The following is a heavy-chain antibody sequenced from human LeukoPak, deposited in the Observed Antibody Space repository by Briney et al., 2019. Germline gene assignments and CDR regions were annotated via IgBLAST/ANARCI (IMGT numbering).Heavy chain of an antibody. V-gene: IGHV4-31*02. CDR2: IYYSGST. CDR3: ARVGSRYWFDT. J-gene: IGHJ5*02. D-gene: IGHD6-13*01. Sequence: KGLEWIGYIYYSGSTYHNPSLKSRVTISVDTSKNQFSLRLSSVTAADTAVYYCARVGSRYWFDTWGQGTLVAVSS.